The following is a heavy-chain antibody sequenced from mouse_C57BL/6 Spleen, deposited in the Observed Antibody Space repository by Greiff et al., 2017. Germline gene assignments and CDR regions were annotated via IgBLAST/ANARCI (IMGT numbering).Heavy chain of an antibody. J-gene: IGHJ4*01. CDR1: GFNIKDYY. CDR3: TLPYRPPAMAY. CDR2: IDPEDGDT. V-gene: IGHV14-1*01. Sequence: VQLQQSGAELVRPGASVKLSCTASGFNIKDYYMHWVKQRPEQGLEWIGRIDPEDGDTEYAPKFQGKATMTADTSSNTAYLQLSSLPSEATAVDSFTLPYRPPAMAYWGQGTSVTVSS. D-gene: IGHD2-14*01.